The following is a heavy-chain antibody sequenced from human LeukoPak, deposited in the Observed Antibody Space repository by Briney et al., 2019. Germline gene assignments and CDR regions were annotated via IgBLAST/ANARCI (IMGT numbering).Heavy chain of an antibody. CDR3: ARDSSGYPVRNWFDP. D-gene: IGHD3-22*01. V-gene: IGHV1-69*01. CDR2: IIPIFGTA. J-gene: IGHJ5*02. Sequence: SVKVSCKASGGTFSSYAISWVRQAPGQGLEWMGGIIPIFGTANYAQKFQGRVTITADEPTSTAYMELSSLRSEDTAVYYCARDSSGYPVRNWFDPWGQGTLVTVSS. CDR1: GGTFSSYA.